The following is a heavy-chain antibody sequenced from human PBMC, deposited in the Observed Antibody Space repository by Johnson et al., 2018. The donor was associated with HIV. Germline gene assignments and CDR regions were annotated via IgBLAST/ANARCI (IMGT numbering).Heavy chain of an antibody. CDR2: ISYDGSNK. D-gene: IGHD2-2*01. V-gene: IGHV3-30-3*01. Sequence: QVQLVESGGGVVQPGRSLRLSCAASGFTFSSYAMHWVRQAPGKGLAWVAVISYDGSNKYYVDSVKGRFTISRDNAKNSLYLQMNSLRAEDTAVYYCARGLVVPAWGQGTMVTVSS. CDR3: ARGLVVPA. J-gene: IGHJ3*01. CDR1: GFTFSSYA.